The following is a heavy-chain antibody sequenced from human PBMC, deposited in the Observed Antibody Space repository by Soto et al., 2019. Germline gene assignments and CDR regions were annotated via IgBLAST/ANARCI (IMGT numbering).Heavy chain of an antibody. Sequence: EVQLVESGGGLVQPGGSLRLSCAASGFTFSDYEMTWVRQALGKGLEWVSYISSSGSTIYYADSVKGRFTISRDNDKNSLYLPMNSLRAEDSALYYCARRGYSVFDIWGQGTRVTVSS. D-gene: IGHD4-4*01. CDR2: ISSSGSTI. V-gene: IGHV3-48*03. CDR3: ARRGYSVFDI. J-gene: IGHJ3*02. CDR1: GFTFSDYE.